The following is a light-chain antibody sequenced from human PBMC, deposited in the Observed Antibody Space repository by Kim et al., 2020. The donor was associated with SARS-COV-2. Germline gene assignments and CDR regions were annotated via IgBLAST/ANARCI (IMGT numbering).Light chain of an antibody. J-gene: IGLJ1*01. Sequence: QRVTITCSGSIANIGTNPVNWYPQLPGTAPKLLFYSNNQRPSGVPDRFSGSKSGTSASLAISGLQSEDEADYYCAAWDDSLNVHVFGTGTKVTVL. CDR3: AAWDDSLNVHV. CDR1: IANIGTNP. V-gene: IGLV1-44*01. CDR2: SNN.